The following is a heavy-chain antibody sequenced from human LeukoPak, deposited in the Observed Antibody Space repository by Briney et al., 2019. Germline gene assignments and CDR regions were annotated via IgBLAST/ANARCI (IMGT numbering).Heavy chain of an antibody. CDR2: TNPNSGGT. V-gene: IGHV1-2*02. J-gene: IGHJ4*02. Sequence: ASVKVSCKASGSTFTGYYMHWVRQAPGQGLEWMGWTNPNSGGTNYAQKFQGRVTMTRDTSISTAYMELSRLRSDDTAVYYCARSNYDILTGYFYWGQGTLVTVSS. CDR3: ARSNYDILTGYFY. CDR1: GSTFTGYY. D-gene: IGHD3-9*01.